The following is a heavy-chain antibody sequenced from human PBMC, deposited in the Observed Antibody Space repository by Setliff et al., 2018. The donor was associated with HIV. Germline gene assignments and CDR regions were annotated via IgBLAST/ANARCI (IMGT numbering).Heavy chain of an antibody. CDR2: IYTSGST. Sequence: SETLSLTCTVSGGSISSGSYYWSWIRQPAGKGLEWIGRIYTSGSTNYNPSLKSRVTISVDTSKNQFSLKLSSVHAADTAVYYCARHFYGYYGSNGLPIQYWGQGTLVTVSS. J-gene: IGHJ4*02. CDR3: ARHFYGYYGSNGLPIQY. D-gene: IGHD3-22*01. V-gene: IGHV4-61*02. CDR1: GGSISSGSYY.